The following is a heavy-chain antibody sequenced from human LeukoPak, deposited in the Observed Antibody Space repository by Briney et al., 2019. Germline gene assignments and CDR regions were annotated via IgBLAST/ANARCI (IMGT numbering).Heavy chain of an antibody. CDR3: ARALGYCSGGSCYSNWFDP. Sequence: GSSVKVSCKASGGTFSSYAISWVRQAPGQGLEWMGGISPIFGTANYAQKFQGRVTITTDESTSTAYMELSSLRSEDTAVYYCARALGYCSGGSCYSNWFDPWGQGTLVTVSS. V-gene: IGHV1-69*05. CDR2: ISPIFGTA. J-gene: IGHJ5*02. D-gene: IGHD2-15*01. CDR1: GGTFSSYA.